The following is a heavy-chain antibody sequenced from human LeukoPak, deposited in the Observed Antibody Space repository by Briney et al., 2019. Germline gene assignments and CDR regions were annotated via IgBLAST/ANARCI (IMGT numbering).Heavy chain of an antibody. Sequence: GGSLRLSCAVSGFTFSDYYMTWIRQAPGKGLEWVSTISGSGSSTYYADSMKGRFTISRDNSNNTLYLQMNSRRAEDTAVYYCAKGRYFGEHYFDCWGQGTLVTVSS. J-gene: IGHJ4*02. CDR2: ISGSGSST. CDR3: AKGRYFGEHYFDC. D-gene: IGHD3-10*01. V-gene: IGHV3-23*01. CDR1: GFTFSDYY.